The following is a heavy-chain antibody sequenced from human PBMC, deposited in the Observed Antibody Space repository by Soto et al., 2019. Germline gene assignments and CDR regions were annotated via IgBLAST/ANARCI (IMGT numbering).Heavy chain of an antibody. CDR3: ARDSVEWLLSFYYYGEDV. J-gene: IGHJ6*02. Sequence: ESGGGLVQPGGSLRLSCAASGFTFSSYWMTWVRQAPGKGLEWVANIKQDGSEIYYVDSVRGRFTISRDNAKNSLYLQMNSLRAEDTAVYYCARDSVEWLLSFYYYGEDVWGQGTTVTVSS. CDR2: IKQDGSEI. CDR1: GFTFSSYW. V-gene: IGHV3-7*01. D-gene: IGHD3-3*01.